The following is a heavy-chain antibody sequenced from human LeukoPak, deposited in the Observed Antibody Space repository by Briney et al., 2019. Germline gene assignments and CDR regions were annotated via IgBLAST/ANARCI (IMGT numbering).Heavy chain of an antibody. V-gene: IGHV3-30*18. Sequence: GGSLRLSCAASGFTFSSYGMHWVRQAPGKGQEWVAVISYDGSNKYYADSVKGRFTISRDNSKNTLYLQMNSLRAEDTAVYYCAKDLVSGSWFDPWGQGTLVTVSS. CDR2: ISYDGSNK. CDR1: GFTFSSYG. CDR3: AKDLVSGSWFDP. D-gene: IGHD3-10*01. J-gene: IGHJ5*02.